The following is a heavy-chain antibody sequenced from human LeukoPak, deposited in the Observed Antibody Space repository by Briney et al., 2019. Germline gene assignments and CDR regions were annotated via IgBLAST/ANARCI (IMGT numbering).Heavy chain of an antibody. V-gene: IGHV5-10-1*01. J-gene: IGHJ4*02. Sequence: GESLKISCKGSGYSFTNYWISWVRPMPGNGLEWMGRIDPSDSYTKYSPSFEGHVTISVDKSISTAFLQWNSLKASDSAMYYCATGASKVTTDFANYWGQGTQVAVSS. D-gene: IGHD4-17*01. CDR3: ATGASKVTTDFANY. CDR2: IDPSDSYT. CDR1: GYSFTNYW.